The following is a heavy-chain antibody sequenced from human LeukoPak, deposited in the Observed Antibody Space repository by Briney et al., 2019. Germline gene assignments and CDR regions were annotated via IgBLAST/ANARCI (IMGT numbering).Heavy chain of an antibody. Sequence: PGGSLRLSCAASGFTFSKYWVLWVRQAPGKGLATVSRINTDGTVTTYADSVKGRFTVSRDNADNTMFLQMNSVRDEDTAVYYCATKQWLAPPPDSWGQGTPVTVSS. CDR2: INTDGTVT. J-gene: IGHJ4*02. CDR3: ATKQWLAPPPDS. V-gene: IGHV3-74*01. CDR1: GFTFSKYW. D-gene: IGHD6-19*01.